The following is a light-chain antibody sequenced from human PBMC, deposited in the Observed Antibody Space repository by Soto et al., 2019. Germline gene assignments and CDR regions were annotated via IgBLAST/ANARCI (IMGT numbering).Light chain of an antibody. CDR1: GRDIGAYDY. V-gene: IGLV2-14*01. Sequence: QSALTQPASVSGSPGQSITISCTGSGRDIGAYDYVSWYQQHPGKAPKLLIYGVKNRPSGVSYRFSASKSAFTSSLTSSGLQAEDDAHYYCSSYTTSYFYVFGPGTKLTVL. J-gene: IGLJ1*01. CDR2: GVK. CDR3: SSYTTSYFYV.